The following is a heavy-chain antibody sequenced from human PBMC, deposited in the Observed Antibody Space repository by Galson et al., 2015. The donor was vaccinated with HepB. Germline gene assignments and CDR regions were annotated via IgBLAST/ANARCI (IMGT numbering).Heavy chain of an antibody. V-gene: IGHV1-18*01. J-gene: IGHJ6*03. CDR3: ARDTPTTATIFGVVIAGGTYYYYYMDV. CDR2: ISAYNGNT. D-gene: IGHD3-3*01. CDR1: GYTFTSYG. Sequence: SVKVSCKASGYTFTSYGISWVRQAPGQGLEWMGWISAYNGNTNYAQKLQGRVTMTTDTSTSTAYMELRSLRSDDTAVYYCARDTPTTATIFGVVIAGGTYYYYYMDVWGKGTTVTVSS.